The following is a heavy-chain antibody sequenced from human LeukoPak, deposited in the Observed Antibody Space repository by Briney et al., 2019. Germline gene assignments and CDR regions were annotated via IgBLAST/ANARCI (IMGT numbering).Heavy chain of an antibody. CDR2: ISGSGGST. D-gene: IGHD6-6*01. Sequence: GGSLRLPCAASGFTFSSYAMSWVRQAPGKGREWVSAISGSGGSTYYADSVKGRFTISRDNSKNTLYLQMNSLRAEDTAVYYCAKDLNSQAAHPFDYWGQGTLVTVPS. J-gene: IGHJ4*02. CDR3: AKDLNSQAAHPFDY. CDR1: GFTFSSYA. V-gene: IGHV3-23*01.